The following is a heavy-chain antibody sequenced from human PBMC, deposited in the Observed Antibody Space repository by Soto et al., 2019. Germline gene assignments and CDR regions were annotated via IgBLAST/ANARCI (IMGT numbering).Heavy chain of an antibody. Sequence: EVQLLESGGDLVPPGGSLRLSCAVSGFTFTNYGLSWVRQAPGKGLVWVSAISTSGSSRNYADSVKGRFTISRDNSKSPLFLQMKSLSAEDTDVYYCARRYYFGGSGPYGMDVWGQGTTVTVS. CDR1: GFTFTNYG. J-gene: IGHJ6*02. V-gene: IGHV3-23*01. D-gene: IGHD3-22*01. CDR3: ARRYYFGGSGPYGMDV. CDR2: ISTSGSSR.